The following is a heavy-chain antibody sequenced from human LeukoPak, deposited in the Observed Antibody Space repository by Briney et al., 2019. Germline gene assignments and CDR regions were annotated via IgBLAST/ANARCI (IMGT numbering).Heavy chain of an antibody. CDR3: ARSTPPELVNYYGMDV. J-gene: IGHJ6*02. Sequence: GASVKVSCKASGGTFSSYAISWVRQAPGQGLEWMGGIIPIFGTANYAQKFQGRVTITADESTSTAYMELSSLRSEDTAVYYCARSTPPELVNYYGMDVWGQGTTVNVSS. CDR2: IIPIFGTA. V-gene: IGHV1-69*01. CDR1: GGTFSSYA. D-gene: IGHD6-13*01.